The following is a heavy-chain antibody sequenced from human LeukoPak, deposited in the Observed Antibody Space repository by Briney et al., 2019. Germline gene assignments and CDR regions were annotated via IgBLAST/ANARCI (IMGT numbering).Heavy chain of an antibody. CDR2: ISGSGGST. V-gene: IGHV3-23*01. J-gene: IGHJ5*02. D-gene: IGHD2-2*01. Sequence: GGSLRLSCAASGFTFSSYAMSWVRQAPGKGLEWDSAISGSGGSTYYADSVKGRFTISRDNSKNTLYLQMNSLRAEDTAVYYCAKDGVVPAAKASNPWGQGTLVTVSS. CDR1: GFTFSSYA. CDR3: AKDGVVPAAKASNP.